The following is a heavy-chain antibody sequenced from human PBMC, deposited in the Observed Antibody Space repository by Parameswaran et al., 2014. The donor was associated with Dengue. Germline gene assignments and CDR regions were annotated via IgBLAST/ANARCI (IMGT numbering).Heavy chain of an antibody. CDR2: INPSGGST. Sequence: VRQAPGQGLEWMGIINPSGGSTSYAQKFQGRVTMTRDTSTSTVYMELSSLRSEDTAVYYCARHGAYCGGDCYSGLDSTVNWFDPWGQGTPGHRLL. D-gene: IGHD2-21*02. J-gene: IGHJ5*02. V-gene: IGHV1-46*01. CDR3: ARHGAYCGGDCYSGLDSTVNWFDP.